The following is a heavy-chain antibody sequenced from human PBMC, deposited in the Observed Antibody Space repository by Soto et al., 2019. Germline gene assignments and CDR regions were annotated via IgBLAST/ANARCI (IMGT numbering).Heavy chain of an antibody. Sequence: GASVKVSCKASGGTFSSYAISWVRQAPGQGLEWMGGIIPIFGTANYAQKFQGRVTITADNSKNTLYLQMNSLRAEDTAVYYCARSDNYYDSSGKHDAFDIWGQGTMVTVSS. CDR2: IIPIFGTA. CDR1: GGTFSSYA. J-gene: IGHJ3*02. CDR3: ARSDNYYDSSGKHDAFDI. V-gene: IGHV1-69*06. D-gene: IGHD3-22*01.